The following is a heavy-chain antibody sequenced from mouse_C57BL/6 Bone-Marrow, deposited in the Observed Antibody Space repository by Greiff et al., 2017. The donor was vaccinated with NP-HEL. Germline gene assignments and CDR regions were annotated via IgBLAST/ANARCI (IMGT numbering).Heavy chain of an antibody. CDR1: GYTFTDYE. Sequence: QVHVKQSGAELVRPGASVTLSCKASGYTFTDYEMHWVKQTPVHGLEWIGAIDPETGGTAYNQKFKGQAILTADKSSSTAYMELRSLTSEDSAVYYCIVERSSYWGQGTLVTVSA. J-gene: IGHJ3*01. CDR2: IDPETGGT. V-gene: IGHV1-15*01. CDR3: IVERSSY.